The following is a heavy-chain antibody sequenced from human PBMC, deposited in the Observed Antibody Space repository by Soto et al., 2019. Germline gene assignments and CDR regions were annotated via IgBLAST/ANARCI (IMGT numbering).Heavy chain of an antibody. CDR1: GGTFSSYA. Sequence: QVQLVQSGAEVKKPGSSVKVSCKASGGTFSSYAISWVRQAPGQGLEWMGGIIPIFGTANYAQKFQGRVTITADESTSTAYMELSSLRSEDTAVYYCARTPLYCSSTSCYTGWFDPWGQGTLVTASS. CDR3: ARTPLYCSSTSCYTGWFDP. D-gene: IGHD2-2*02. J-gene: IGHJ5*02. V-gene: IGHV1-69*01. CDR2: IIPIFGTA.